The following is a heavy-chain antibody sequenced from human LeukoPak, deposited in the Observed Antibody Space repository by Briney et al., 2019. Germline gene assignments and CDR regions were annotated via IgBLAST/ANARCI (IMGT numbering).Heavy chain of an antibody. D-gene: IGHD2-2*02. CDR1: GGSISGSSFF. Sequence: SETLSLTCTVSGGSISGSSFFWVWSRQPPGKGLEWIGSIYYSGSTNYNPSLKSRVTRSVDTSKNQFSLKLSSVTAADTAVYYCARDRGIVVVPAAIWFLDAFDIWGQGTMVTVSS. CDR3: ARDRGIVVVPAAIWFLDAFDI. CDR2: IYYSGST. V-gene: IGHV4-39*07. J-gene: IGHJ3*02.